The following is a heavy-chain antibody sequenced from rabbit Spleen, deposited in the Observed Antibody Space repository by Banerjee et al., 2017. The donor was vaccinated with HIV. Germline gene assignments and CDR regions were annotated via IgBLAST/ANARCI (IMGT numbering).Heavy chain of an antibody. CDR1: GFDFSTYG. Sequence: QEQLVESGGGLVQPGGSLKLSCKASGFDFSTYGVSWVRQAPGKGLEWIACFDVTKYGTTYYANWAKGRFTISKTSSTTVTLRMTSLTAADTATYFCARDLDGVIGWNFGWWGQGTLVT. J-gene: IGHJ3*01. CDR2: FDVTKYGTT. CDR3: ARDLDGVIGWNFGW. D-gene: IGHD4-1*01. V-gene: IGHV1S45*01.